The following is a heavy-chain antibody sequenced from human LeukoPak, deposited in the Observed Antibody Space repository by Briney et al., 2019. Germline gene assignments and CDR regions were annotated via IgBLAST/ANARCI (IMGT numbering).Heavy chain of an antibody. J-gene: IGHJ4*02. CDR1: GGSISSSSYY. Sequence: SETLSLTCTVSGGSISSSSYYWGWIRQPPGKGLEWIGSIYYSGSTYYNPSLKSRVTISVDRSKNQFSLKLSSVTAADTAVYYCARQTTFLPAGGPHFDYWGQGTLVTVSS. D-gene: IGHD3-16*01. CDR3: ARQTTFLPAGGPHFDY. CDR2: IYYSGST. V-gene: IGHV4-39*07.